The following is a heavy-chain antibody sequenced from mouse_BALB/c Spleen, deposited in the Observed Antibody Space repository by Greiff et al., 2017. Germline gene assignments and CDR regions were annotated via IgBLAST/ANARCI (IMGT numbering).Heavy chain of an antibody. Sequence: VKLVESGPDLVAPSQSVSITCTVSGYSLTSYGVHWVRQHPGKGLEWLVVIWSDGSTTYNYDLNSRLSISKDNSKSQVFLKMNSLQTDDTAMYYCARHRLLLWYFDVWGAGTTVTVSS. CDR3: ARHRLLLWYFDV. CDR1: GYSLTSYG. V-gene: IGHV2-6-2*01. D-gene: IGHD1-1*01. CDR2: IWSDGST. J-gene: IGHJ1*01.